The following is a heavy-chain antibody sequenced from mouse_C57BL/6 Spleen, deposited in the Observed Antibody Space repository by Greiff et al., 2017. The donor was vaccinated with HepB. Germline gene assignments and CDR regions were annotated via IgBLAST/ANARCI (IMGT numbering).Heavy chain of an antibody. CDR3: ARSYYYGSSYYYFDY. V-gene: IGHV1-12*01. CDR2: IYPGNGDT. CDR1: GYTFTSYN. Sequence: QVQLQQSGAELVRPGASVKMSCKASGYTFTSYNMHWVKQTPRQGLEWIGAIYPGNGDTSYNQKFKGKATLTVDKSSSTAYMQLSSLTSEDSAVYFCARSYYYGSSYYYFDYWGQGTTLTVSS. J-gene: IGHJ2*01. D-gene: IGHD1-1*01.